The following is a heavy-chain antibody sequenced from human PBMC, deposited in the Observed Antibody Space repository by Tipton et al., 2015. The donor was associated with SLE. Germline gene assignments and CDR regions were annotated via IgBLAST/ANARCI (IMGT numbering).Heavy chain of an antibody. CDR1: GGGISSHY. Sequence: TLSLTCTVSGGGISSHYWSWIRQPPGKGLEWIGYIFTSGSTNYNPSLQSRVTISLHTSKNQFSLELNSVTAADTAVYYCARGGGRRWMGALFPGGTTNSHPPPEGRAPKHTNMSRIWFRWGRTPGTAADTAVYYCARGGGIHDYWGQGTLVTVSS. CDR3: ARGGGRRWMGALFPGGTTNSHPPPEGRAPKHTNMSRIWFRWGRTPGTAADTAVYYCARGGGIHDY. V-gene: IGHV4-4*09. D-gene: IGHD3-10*01. J-gene: IGHJ4*02. CDR2: IFTSGST.